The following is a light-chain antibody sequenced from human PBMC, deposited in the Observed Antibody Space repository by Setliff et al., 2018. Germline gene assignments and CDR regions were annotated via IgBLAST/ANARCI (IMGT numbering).Light chain of an antibody. V-gene: IGLV2-14*01. CDR3: SSYTSSSTFV. Sequence: QSALTQPASVSGSPGQSITISCTGTSSDVGGYNYVSWYQQHPGKAPKLMIYDVXXXXXXXXXXXXXXXXXXXASXTISGLQAEDEADYYCSSYTSSSTFVFGTGTKVTVL. CDR1: SSDVGGYNY. J-gene: IGLJ1*01. CDR2: DVX.